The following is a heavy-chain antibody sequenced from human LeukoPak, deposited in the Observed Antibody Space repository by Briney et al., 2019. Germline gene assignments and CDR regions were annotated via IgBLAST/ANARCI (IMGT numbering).Heavy chain of an antibody. CDR3: AKDRPCSSGWYLIFDY. CDR2: ISGHGGST. Sequence: GGSLRLSCAASGFAFNSYAMNWVRQAPGKGLEWASAISGHGGSTYYADSVKRRFTIPRDNSKDTLYLQMNRLRAEVTAVYYSAKDRPCSSGWYLIFDYWGQGTLVTVSS. J-gene: IGHJ4*02. D-gene: IGHD6-19*01. CDR1: GFAFNSYA. V-gene: IGHV3-23*01.